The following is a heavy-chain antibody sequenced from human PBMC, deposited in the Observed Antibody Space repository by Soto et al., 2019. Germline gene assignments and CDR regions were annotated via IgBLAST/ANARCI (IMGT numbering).Heavy chain of an antibody. CDR1: GFTFSSYT. V-gene: IGHV3-21*01. D-gene: IGHD6-13*01. CDR2: ISTGSSYI. Sequence: GGSLRLSCSASGFTFSSYTMHWVRQAPGKGLEWVSSISTGSSYIYYADSLKGRFTISRDNAGNSLYLQMNSLRAEDTAVYYCAREMKQLVQEGFLQHWGQGTLVTVSS. J-gene: IGHJ1*01. CDR3: AREMKQLVQEGFLQH.